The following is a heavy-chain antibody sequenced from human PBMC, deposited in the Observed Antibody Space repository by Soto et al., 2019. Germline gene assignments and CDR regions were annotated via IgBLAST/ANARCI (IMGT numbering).Heavy chain of an antibody. CDR3: ARDSQGSTSCLDY. Sequence: GASVKVSCKASGYTFTGYYMHWVRQAPGQGLEWMGWINPNSGGTNYAQKFQGWVTMTRDTSISTAYMELSRLRSDDTAVYYCARDSQGSTSCLDYWGQGTLVTVSS. D-gene: IGHD2-2*01. CDR1: GYTFTGYY. V-gene: IGHV1-2*04. J-gene: IGHJ4*02. CDR2: INPNSGGT.